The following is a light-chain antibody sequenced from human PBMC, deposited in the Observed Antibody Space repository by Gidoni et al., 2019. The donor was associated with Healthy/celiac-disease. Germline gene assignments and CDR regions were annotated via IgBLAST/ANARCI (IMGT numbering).Light chain of an antibody. J-gene: IGLJ3*02. Sequence: YALTQPAAVSRSPGQAITISCTGTSRDVGSYNLVSWYEQHPGKAPKLMIYEVSKRPSGVSNRFSGSKSGNTASLTISGLQAEDEADYYCCSYAGSSTVFGGGTKLTVL. CDR1: SRDVGSYNL. CDR3: CSYAGSSTV. V-gene: IGLV2-23*02. CDR2: EVS.